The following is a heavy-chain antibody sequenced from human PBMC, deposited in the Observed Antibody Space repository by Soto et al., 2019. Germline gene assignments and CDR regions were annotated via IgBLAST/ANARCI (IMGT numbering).Heavy chain of an antibody. J-gene: IGHJ4*02. CDR1: GFIFRSYG. V-gene: IGHV3-30*18. D-gene: IGHD2-15*01. CDR2: ISYEGSHT. Sequence: QVQLVESGGGVVQPGRSLRLSCAASGFIFRSYGMHWVRQAPGKGLEWVAVISYEGSHTYYADSVKGRFTITRDNSKNTLYLQMNCLRPEDTAVYYCAKEVHCDGGSCSWSEGFDYWGQGTLLTVSS. CDR3: AKEVHCDGGSCSWSEGFDY.